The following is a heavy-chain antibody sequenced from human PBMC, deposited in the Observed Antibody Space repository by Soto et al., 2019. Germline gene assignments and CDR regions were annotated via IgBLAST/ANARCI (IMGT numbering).Heavy chain of an antibody. CDR3: AKEYRLGIGVDY. V-gene: IGHV3-30*18. CDR1: GFTFSSYG. Sequence: GGSLRLSCAASGFTFSSYGMHWVRQAPGKGLEWVAVISYDGSNKYYADSVKGRFTISRDNSKNTLYLQMNSLRAEDTAVYYCAKEYRLGIGVDYWGQGTLVTVSS. CDR2: ISYDGSNK. J-gene: IGHJ4*02. D-gene: IGHD7-27*01.